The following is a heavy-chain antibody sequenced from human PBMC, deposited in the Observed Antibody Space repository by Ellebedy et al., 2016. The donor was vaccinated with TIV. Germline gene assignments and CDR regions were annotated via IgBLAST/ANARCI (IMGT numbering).Heavy chain of an antibody. CDR2: ISDSGGNT. V-gene: IGHV3-23*01. J-gene: IGHJ4*02. CDR1: GFPFSSYA. CDR3: AKGWLGAGAGTDFDY. Sequence: GGSLRLXCAASGFPFSSYAMSWVRQPPGKGLEWVSFISDSGGNTYYADSVRGRFTFSRDNSKNTLYLQMNSLRAEDTAVYYCAKGWLGAGAGTDFDYWGRGTLVTVSS. D-gene: IGHD6-13*01.